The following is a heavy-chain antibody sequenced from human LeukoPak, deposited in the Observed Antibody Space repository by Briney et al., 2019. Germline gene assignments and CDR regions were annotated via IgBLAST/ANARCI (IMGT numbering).Heavy chain of an antibody. Sequence: SETLSLTCTVSGGSISSYYWSWIRQPAGKGLEWIGRIYTSGSTNYNPSLKSRVTISVDTSKNQFSLKLSSVTAADTAVYYCARDARGYGGRWFDPWGQGTPVTVSS. CDR3: ARDARGYGGRWFDP. D-gene: IGHD3-22*01. V-gene: IGHV4-4*07. CDR1: GGSISSYY. J-gene: IGHJ5*02. CDR2: IYTSGST.